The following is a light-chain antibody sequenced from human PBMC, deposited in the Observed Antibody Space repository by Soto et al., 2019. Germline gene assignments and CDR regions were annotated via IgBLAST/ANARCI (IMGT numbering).Light chain of an antibody. J-gene: IGKJ4*01. CDR3: QQRRDLLT. CDR1: QSVSSY. Sequence: EIVLTQSPATLSLFPGERATLSCRASQSVSSYLDWYQQKPGQAPRLLIYDASKRATGVPARFSGGGSGTDFTLTISSLEPEDFAVYYCQQRRDLLTFGGGTKVEIK. V-gene: IGKV3-11*01. CDR2: DAS.